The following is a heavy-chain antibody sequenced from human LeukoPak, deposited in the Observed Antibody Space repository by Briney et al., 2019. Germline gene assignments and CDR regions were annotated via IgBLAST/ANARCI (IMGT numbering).Heavy chain of an antibody. CDR1: GGSISSGSYY. V-gene: IGHV4-61*02. Sequence: SQTLSLTCTVSGGSISSGSYYWSWIRQPAGKGLEWIGRIYTSGSTNYNPSLKSRVTISVDKSKNQFSLKLSSVTAADTAVYYCARDWGVDTAMVGRSIYYWGQGTLVTVSS. D-gene: IGHD5-18*01. CDR3: ARDWGVDTAMVGRSIYY. CDR2: IYTSGST. J-gene: IGHJ4*02.